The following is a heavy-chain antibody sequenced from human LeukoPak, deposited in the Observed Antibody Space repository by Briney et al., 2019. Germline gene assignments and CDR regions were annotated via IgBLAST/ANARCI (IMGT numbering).Heavy chain of an antibody. D-gene: IGHD2-2*01. CDR3: ARDRYPYCSSTSCYEVGGWFDP. V-gene: IGHV4-61*01. Sequence: PSETLSLTCTVSGGSVSSGSYYWSWIRQPPGKGLEWIGYIYYSGSTNYNPSLKSRVTISVDTSKNQFSLKLSSVTAAGTAVYYCARDRYPYCSSTSCYEVGGWFDPWGQGTLVTVSS. J-gene: IGHJ5*02. CDR1: GGSVSSGSYY. CDR2: IYYSGST.